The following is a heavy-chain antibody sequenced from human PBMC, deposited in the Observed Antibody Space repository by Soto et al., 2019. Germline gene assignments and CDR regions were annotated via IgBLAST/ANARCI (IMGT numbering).Heavy chain of an antibody. D-gene: IGHD5-18*01. Sequence: QVQLVQSGAEVKKPGASVKVSCKASGYTFTSYGLSWVRQAPGQGLAWMGWISAYNGHTKYAQKLQGRVTMTKDTSTGTAYMELRSLRSDDTAVYYCARDRRYGLCDYWCQGTLVTVSS. CDR1: GYTFTSYG. CDR2: ISAYNGHT. V-gene: IGHV1-18*01. J-gene: IGHJ4*02. CDR3: ARDRRYGLCDY.